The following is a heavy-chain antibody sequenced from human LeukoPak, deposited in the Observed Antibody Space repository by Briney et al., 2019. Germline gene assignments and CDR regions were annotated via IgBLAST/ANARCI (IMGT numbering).Heavy chain of an antibody. D-gene: IGHD6-19*01. Sequence: SVKVSCKASGGTFSSYAISWVRQAPGQGLERMGGIIPIFGTANYAQKFQGRVTITADESTSTAYMELSSLRSEDTAVYYCARAPSRVAGKDYYYGMDVWGQGTTVTVSS. CDR2: IIPIFGTA. V-gene: IGHV1-69*13. CDR3: ARAPSRVAGKDYYYGMDV. CDR1: GGTFSSYA. J-gene: IGHJ6*02.